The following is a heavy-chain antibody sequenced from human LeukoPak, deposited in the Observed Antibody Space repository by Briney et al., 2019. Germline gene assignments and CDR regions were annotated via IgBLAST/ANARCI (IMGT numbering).Heavy chain of an antibody. CDR1: GYTFTDYY. Sequence: GASVKVSCKASGYTFTDYYMHWVRQAPGQGLEWMGWISPSSGDTRHAQRFQDRVTMTRDTPVSTAYMELTRLQSDDTAVYYCAKGGSSGWAPIDYWGQGTLVTVSS. D-gene: IGHD6-19*01. CDR2: ISPSSGDT. V-gene: IGHV1-2*02. J-gene: IGHJ4*02. CDR3: AKGGSSGWAPIDY.